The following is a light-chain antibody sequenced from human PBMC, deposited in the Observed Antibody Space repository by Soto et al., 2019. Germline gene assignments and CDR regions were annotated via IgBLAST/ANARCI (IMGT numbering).Light chain of an antibody. Sequence: QSVLTQPPSASETPGQRVTISCSGSSSNIGINTVNWYQHLPGMAPKLLIYNNDQRPSGVPDRFSGSKSGTSASLAISGLQSEDEAYYYCSAWDDSLNGPWVFGGGTKLTVL. CDR1: SSNIGINT. V-gene: IGLV1-44*01. CDR2: NND. CDR3: SAWDDSLNGPWV. J-gene: IGLJ3*02.